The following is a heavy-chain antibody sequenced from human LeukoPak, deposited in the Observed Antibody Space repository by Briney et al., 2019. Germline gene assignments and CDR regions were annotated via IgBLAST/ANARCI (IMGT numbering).Heavy chain of an antibody. CDR2: IYYSGYT. CDR1: GGSTYSTNYY. D-gene: IGHD1-26*01. Sequence: SETLSLTCTVSGGSTYSTNYYWGWIRQPPGKGLEWIGSIYYSGYTYYNPSLKSRLTLSVDTSKNQVSLELSSMTAADTAVYYCARLVGTTRVNYWGQGTLVTVSS. V-gene: IGHV4-39*01. J-gene: IGHJ4*02. CDR3: ARLVGTTRVNY.